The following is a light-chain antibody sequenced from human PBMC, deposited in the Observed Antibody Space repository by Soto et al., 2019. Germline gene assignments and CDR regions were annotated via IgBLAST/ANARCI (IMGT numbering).Light chain of an antibody. CDR2: EVN. J-gene: IGLJ1*01. CDR1: SSDIGAYDY. V-gene: IGLV2-14*01. Sequence: QSALTQPASLSGSPGQSITISCTGTSSDIGAYDYVSWFQQHPGKAPKLMISEVNNRPSGVSNRFSGSKSGNTAYLTISGLQVEDEADYYCNSFTSDSAYVFGTGTKLTVL. CDR3: NSFTSDSAYV.